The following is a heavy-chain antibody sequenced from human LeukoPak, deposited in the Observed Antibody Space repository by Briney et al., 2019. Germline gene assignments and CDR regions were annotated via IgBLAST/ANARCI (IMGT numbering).Heavy chain of an antibody. D-gene: IGHD5-18*01. CDR2: INPNSGGT. V-gene: IGHV1-2*02. J-gene: IGHJ6*02. Sequence: GASVKVSCKASGYTFTGYYMHWVRQAPGQGLEWMGWINPNSGGTNYAQKFQGRVTMTRDTSISTAYMELSRLRSDDTAVYYCARYSFELYYYYGMDVWGQGTTVTVSS. CDR3: ARYSFELYYYYGMDV. CDR1: GYTFTGYY.